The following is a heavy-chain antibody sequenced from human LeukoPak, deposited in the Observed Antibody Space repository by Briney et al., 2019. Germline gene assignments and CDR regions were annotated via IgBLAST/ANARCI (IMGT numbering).Heavy chain of an antibody. CDR1: GFTFSTYY. V-gene: IGHV3-23*01. CDR2: ISGSGGST. D-gene: IGHD3-16*01. J-gene: IGHJ6*03. CDR3: AKDRVGGVIYYYMDV. Sequence: GGSLRLSCAASGFTFSTYYMSWVRQAPGKGLEWVSAISGSGGSTYYADSVKGRFTISRDNSKNTLYLQMNSLRAEDTAVYYCAKDRVGGVIYYYMDVWGKGTTVTVSS.